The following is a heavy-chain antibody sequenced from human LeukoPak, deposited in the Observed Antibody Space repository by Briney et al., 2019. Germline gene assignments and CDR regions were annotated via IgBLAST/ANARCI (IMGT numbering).Heavy chain of an antibody. CDR1: GYTLTSYY. CDR2: LRSYSGNT. CDR3: ARGDAVAGVFDY. Sequence: ASEKVLCKASGYTLTSYYNPCARQAPGQGFEYRGCLRSYSGNTIYTQKLQGRHTMTTDTSTSTAYMELRSMRSDDTDVYYCARGDAVAGVFDYWGQETLVTVSS. D-gene: IGHD6-19*01. J-gene: IGHJ4*02. V-gene: IGHV1-18*01.